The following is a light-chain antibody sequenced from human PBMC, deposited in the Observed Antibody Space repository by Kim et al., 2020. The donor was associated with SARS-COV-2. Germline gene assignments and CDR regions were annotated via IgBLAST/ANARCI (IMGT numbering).Light chain of an antibody. CDR2: GAS. V-gene: IGKV1-27*01. Sequence: ASVGDRVTITGRASQGISNSLAWYRQKPGKVPMLLIYGASTLRSGVPSRFRGSGSGTDFTLTISSLQPEDAATYYCQKYNSAPWTFGRGTKVDIK. J-gene: IGKJ1*01. CDR1: QGISNS. CDR3: QKYNSAPWT.